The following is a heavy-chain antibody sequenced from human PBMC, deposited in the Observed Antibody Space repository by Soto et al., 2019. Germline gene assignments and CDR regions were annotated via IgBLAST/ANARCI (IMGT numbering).Heavy chain of an antibody. CDR1: GASVTDSNW. CDR2: IYPTAGT. D-gene: IGHD3-22*01. Sequence: VQLQESGPGVVKPSGTLTLTCSVSGASVTDSNWWTWVRQPPGQGLVWIGEIYPTAGTNYSPSLKSRVTRSLDKSKNHLSLVVTSLTASETAVYYLWLDFARGGNFRMDVLGQGTTVYVS. V-gene: IGHV4-4*02. CDR3: WLDFARGGNFRMDV. J-gene: IGHJ6*02.